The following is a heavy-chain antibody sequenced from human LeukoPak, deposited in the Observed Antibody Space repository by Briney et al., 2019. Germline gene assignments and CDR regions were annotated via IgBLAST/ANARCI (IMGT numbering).Heavy chain of an antibody. CDR1: GGTFISNA. V-gene: IGHV1-69*04. CDR2: IIPIIGIT. CDR3: ASGRMTTETTYCFDP. D-gene: IGHD4-11*01. Sequence: SVKVSCKASGGTFISNAITWVRQAPGQGLEWMGRIIPIIGITDYAQKFQGRVTITADKSTSTAYMEFSSLRSEDTAVYYCASGRMTTETTYCFDPWGQGTLITVSS. J-gene: IGHJ5*02.